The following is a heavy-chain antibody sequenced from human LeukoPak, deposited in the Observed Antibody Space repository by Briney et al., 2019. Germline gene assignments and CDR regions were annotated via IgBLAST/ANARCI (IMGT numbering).Heavy chain of an antibody. CDR2: INWNGGST. CDR3: ARRGIAAAGTFFFDY. J-gene: IGHJ4*02. Sequence: GGSLRLSCAASGFTFDDYGMSWVRQAPGKGLEWVSGINWNGGSTGYADSVKGRFTISRDNAKNSLYLQMNSLRAEDTALYYCARRGIAAAGTFFFDYWGQGTLVTVSS. V-gene: IGHV3-20*04. D-gene: IGHD6-13*01. CDR1: GFTFDDYG.